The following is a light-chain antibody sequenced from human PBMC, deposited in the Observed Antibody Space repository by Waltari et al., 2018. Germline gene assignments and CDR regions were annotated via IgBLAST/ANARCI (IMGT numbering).Light chain of an antibody. CDR3: QQYYSTPS. CDR2: WAS. CDR1: QSVLYSSNNKNY. V-gene: IGKV4-1*01. Sequence: DIVMTQSPDSLAVSLGERATINCKSSQSVLYSSNNKNYLAWYQQKQGQPPKLLIYWASTRESGVPDRFSCSGSGTDFTLTISSLQAEDVAVYYCQQYYSTPSFGQGTKLEIK. J-gene: IGKJ2*01.